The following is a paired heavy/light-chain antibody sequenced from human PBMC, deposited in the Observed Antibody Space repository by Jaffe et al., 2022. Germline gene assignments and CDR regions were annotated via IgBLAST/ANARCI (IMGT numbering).Heavy chain of an antibody. Sequence: EVQLLESGGGLVQPGGSLRLSCAASGFTFSSYAMSWVRQAPGKGLEWVSAISGSGGSTYYADSVKGRFTISRDNSKNTLYLQMNSLRAEDTAVYYCARAPFTIFGVVIIPFYMDVWGKGTTVTVSS. V-gene: IGHV3-23*01. J-gene: IGHJ6*03. CDR1: GFTFSSYA. CDR2: ISGSGGST. CDR3: ARAPFTIFGVVIIPFYMDV. D-gene: IGHD3-3*01.
Light chain of an antibody. Sequence: QSALTQPPSASGSPGQSVTISCTGTSSDVGGYNYVSWYQQHPGKAPKLMIYEVSKRPSGVPDRFSGSKSGNTASLTVSGLQAEDEADYYCSSYAGSNNFYVFGTGTKVTVL. CDR1: SSDVGGYNY. CDR2: EVS. V-gene: IGLV2-8*01. J-gene: IGLJ1*01. CDR3: SSYAGSNNFYV.